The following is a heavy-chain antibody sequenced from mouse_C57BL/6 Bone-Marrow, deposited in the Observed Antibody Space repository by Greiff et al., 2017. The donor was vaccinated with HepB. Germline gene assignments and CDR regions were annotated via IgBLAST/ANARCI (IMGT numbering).Heavy chain of an antibody. CDR1: GYTFTDYN. V-gene: IGHV1-22*01. D-gene: IGHD4-1*02. CDR3: AQLVYAMDY. Sequence: EVQLQQSGPELVKPGASVKMSCKASGYTFTDYNMHWVKQSHGKSLEWIGYINPNNGGTSYNQKFKGKATLTVNKSSSTAYMGLRSLTSEDSAVYYCAQLVYAMDYWGQGTSVTVSS. J-gene: IGHJ4*01. CDR2: INPNNGGT.